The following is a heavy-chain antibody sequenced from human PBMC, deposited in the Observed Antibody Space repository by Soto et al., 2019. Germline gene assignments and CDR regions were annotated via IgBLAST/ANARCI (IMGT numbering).Heavy chain of an antibody. D-gene: IGHD1-26*01. J-gene: IGHJ6*02. V-gene: IGHV1-69*06. CDR2: IIPIFGTT. CDR3: ARGTRSGSYYYYGLDV. Sequence: VASVKVSCKASGGTFSSYAIIWVRQAPGQGLEWMGGIIPIFGTTNYARRFQGRVTITADKSTSTAYMELRSLRSEDTAVYYCARGTRSGSYYYYGLDVWGQGTTVTVSS. CDR1: GGTFSSYA.